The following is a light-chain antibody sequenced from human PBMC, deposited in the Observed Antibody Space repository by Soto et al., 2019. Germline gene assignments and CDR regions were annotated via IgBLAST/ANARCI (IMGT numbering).Light chain of an antibody. V-gene: IGKV3-20*01. J-gene: IGKJ1*01. CDR2: GAS. CDR1: QSVSPSS. Sequence: EILLTQSPGTLSLSPGERDTLSCRASQSVSPSSLAWYQQRPGQSPRLLIYGASSRATGIPDRFSGRGSGTDFTLIISRLEPEDFAVYYCQQFAGSFGRGTTVDIK. CDR3: QQFAGS.